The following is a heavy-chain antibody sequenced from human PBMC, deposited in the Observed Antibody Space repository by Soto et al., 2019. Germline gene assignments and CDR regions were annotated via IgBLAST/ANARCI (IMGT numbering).Heavy chain of an antibody. CDR2: IDYSGNT. Sequence: PSETLSLTCTVSGDFISNHYWNWIRQPPGGGLEWIAYIDYSGNTNYNPSLKSRVTISLDTSKNQLSLKLNSVTAADTAVYYCARVARAGYGEFLYWGQGILVTVSS. CDR1: GDFISNHY. V-gene: IGHV4-59*11. CDR3: ARVARAGYGEFLY. D-gene: IGHD3-10*01. J-gene: IGHJ4*02.